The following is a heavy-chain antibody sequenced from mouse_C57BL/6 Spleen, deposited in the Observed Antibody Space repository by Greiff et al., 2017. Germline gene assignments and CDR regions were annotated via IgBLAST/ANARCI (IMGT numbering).Heavy chain of an antibody. J-gene: IGHJ4*01. CDR2: INPGSGGT. CDR3: AREVTTYYAMDY. D-gene: IGHD2-2*01. Sequence: QVQLQQSGAELVRPGTSVKVSCKASGYAFTNYLIEWVKQRPGQGLEWIGVINPGSGGTNYNEKFKGKATLTADKSSSTAYMQLSSLTSEDSAVYFCAREVTTYYAMDYWGQGTSVTVSS. CDR1: GYAFTNYL. V-gene: IGHV1-54*01.